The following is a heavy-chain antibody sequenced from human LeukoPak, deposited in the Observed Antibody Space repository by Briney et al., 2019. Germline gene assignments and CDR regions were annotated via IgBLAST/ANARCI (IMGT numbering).Heavy chain of an antibody. J-gene: IGHJ3*02. CDR2: IYYSGST. Sequence: SETLSLTCTVSGGSISSYYWSWIRQPPGKRLEWIGYIYYSGSTNYNPSLKSRVTISVDTSKNQFSLKLSSETAADTAVYYCARGQWELLFDIWGQGTMVTVSS. D-gene: IGHD1-26*01. CDR1: GGSISSYY. V-gene: IGHV4-59*01. CDR3: ARGQWELLFDI.